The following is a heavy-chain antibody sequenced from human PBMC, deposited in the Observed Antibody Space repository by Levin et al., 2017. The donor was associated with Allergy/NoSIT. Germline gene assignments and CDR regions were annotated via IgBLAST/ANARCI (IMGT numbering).Heavy chain of an antibody. CDR2: IYYSGST. J-gene: IGHJ4*02. CDR3: ARDRRQLVLDY. D-gene: IGHD6-13*01. V-gene: IGHV4-30-4*01. CDR1: GASISSGDYY. Sequence: MTSETLSLTCTVSGASISSGDYYWSWIRQPPGKGLEWIGYIYYSGSTYYNPSLKSRVTISVDTSKNQFSLKLSSVTAADTAVYYCARDRRQLVLDYWGQGTLVTVSS.